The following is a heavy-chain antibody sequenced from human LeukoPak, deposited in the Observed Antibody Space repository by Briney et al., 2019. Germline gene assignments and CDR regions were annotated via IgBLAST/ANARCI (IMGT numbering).Heavy chain of an antibody. D-gene: IGHD1-26*01. CDR2: INPNSGGT. J-gene: IGHJ6*03. CDR3: ARIVGATSPQRGYYYYYCMDV. Sequence: ASVKVSCKASGYIFTSYAMNWVRQAPGQGLEWMGWINPNSGGTNYAQKFQGRVTMTRDTSISTAYMELSRLRSDDTAVYYCARIVGATSPQRGYYYYYCMDVWGKGTTVTVSS. V-gene: IGHV1-2*02. CDR1: GYIFTSYA.